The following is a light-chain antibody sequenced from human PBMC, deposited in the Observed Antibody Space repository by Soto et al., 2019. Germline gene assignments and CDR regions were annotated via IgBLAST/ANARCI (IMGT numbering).Light chain of an antibody. CDR1: QSVSSY. CDR3: QQYNNWPPYT. CDR2: GAS. V-gene: IGKV3-15*01. Sequence: EIVMTQSPATLSVSPGERATLSCRASQSVSSYLAWYQQKPGQAPRLLLYGASTRATGIPARFSGSGSGTEFTLTISSLQSEDFAVYYCQQYNNWPPYTFGQGTKLELK. J-gene: IGKJ2*01.